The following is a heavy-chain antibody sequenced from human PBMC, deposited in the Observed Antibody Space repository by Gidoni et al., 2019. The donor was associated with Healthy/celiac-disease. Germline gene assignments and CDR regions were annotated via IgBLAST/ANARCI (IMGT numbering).Heavy chain of an antibody. D-gene: IGHD5-18*01. CDR3: ANRRGYSYGYGY. CDR2: ISGSGGST. CDR1: GFTFSSYA. V-gene: IGHV3-23*01. J-gene: IGHJ4*02. Sequence: EVQLLESGGGLVQPGGSLRLSCAASGFTFSSYAMSWVRQAPGKGLEWVSAISGSGGSTYYADSVKGRFTISRDNSKNTLYLQMNSLRAEDTAVYYCANRRGYSYGYGYWGQGTLVTVSS.